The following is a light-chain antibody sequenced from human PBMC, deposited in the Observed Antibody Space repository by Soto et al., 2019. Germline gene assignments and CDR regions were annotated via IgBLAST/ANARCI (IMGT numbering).Light chain of an antibody. J-gene: IGLJ2*01. Sequence: QSALTQPASVSGSPGQSITISCTGTSSDIGDYKYVSWYQQHPGKAPKLMIYDVSSRPSGVSSRFSGSKSGNTASLTISGLQAEDEAEYYCSTSSNTLNVVFGGGTKLTVL. CDR3: STSSNTLNVV. V-gene: IGLV2-14*03. CDR2: DVS. CDR1: SSDIGDYKY.